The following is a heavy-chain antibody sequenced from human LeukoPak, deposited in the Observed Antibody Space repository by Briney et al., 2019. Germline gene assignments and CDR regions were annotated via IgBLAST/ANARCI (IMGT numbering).Heavy chain of an antibody. V-gene: IGHV1-69*05. D-gene: IGHD4-17*01. CDR3: ARGHYGYYFFDH. CDR1: GGTFSSYA. Sequence: SVKVSCKASGGTFSSYAISWVRQAPGQGLEWMGGIIPIFGTANYAQKFQGRVTITTDESTSTAYMELSSLSSEGPAVYYCARGHYGYYFFDHWGQGTLVTVSS. CDR2: IIPIFGTA. J-gene: IGHJ4*02.